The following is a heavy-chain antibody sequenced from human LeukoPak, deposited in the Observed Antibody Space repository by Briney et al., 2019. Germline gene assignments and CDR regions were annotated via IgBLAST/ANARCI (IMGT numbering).Heavy chain of an antibody. CDR3: ARALVDGYKELGY. J-gene: IGHJ4*02. CDR2: ISAYNGNT. V-gene: IGHV1-18*01. D-gene: IGHD5-24*01. CDR1: GYTFTTYG. Sequence: VASVKVSCKASGYTFTTYGITWVRQAPGQGLEWMGWISAYNGNTNYAQKLQGRVTMTTDTSTSTAYMELRGLRSDDTAVYYCARALVDGYKELGYWGQGTLVTVSS.